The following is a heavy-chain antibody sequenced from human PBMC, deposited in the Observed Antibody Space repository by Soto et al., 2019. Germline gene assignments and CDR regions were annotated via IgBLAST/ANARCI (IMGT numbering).Heavy chain of an antibody. CDR1: GYTFTSYY. V-gene: IGHV1-46*01. J-gene: IGHJ4*02. CDR3: ARLYSSSWDYYFDY. D-gene: IGHD6-13*01. CDR2: INPSGGST. Sequence: ASVKVSCKASGYTFTSYYMHWVRQAPGQGLEWMGIINPSGGSTSYAQKFQGRVTMTTDTSTSTAYMELRSLRSDDTAVYYCARLYSSSWDYYFDYWGQGTLVTVSS.